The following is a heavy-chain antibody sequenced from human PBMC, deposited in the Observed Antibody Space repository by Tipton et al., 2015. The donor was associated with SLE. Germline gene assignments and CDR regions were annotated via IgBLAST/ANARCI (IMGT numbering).Heavy chain of an antibody. D-gene: IGHD5/OR15-5a*01. V-gene: IGHV3-73*01. Sequence: GSLRLSCAASQFAFSGVALHWVRQASGKGLEWVGRIRSKVNNYATAYAASVKGRFTISRDDSKNTAYLQMNSLKTEDTAVYFCTRYEGYSVYDSFASWDVWGKGTTVTVSS. CDR3: TRYEGYSVYDSFASWDV. CDR2: IRSKVNNYAT. CDR1: QFAFSGVA. J-gene: IGHJ6*04.